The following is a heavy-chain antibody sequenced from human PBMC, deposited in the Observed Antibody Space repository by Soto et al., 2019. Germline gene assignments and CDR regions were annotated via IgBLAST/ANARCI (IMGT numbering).Heavy chain of an antibody. CDR2: ISGSGGST. J-gene: IGHJ3*02. CDR1: GFTFSSYA. Sequence: GGSLRLSCAASGFTFSSYAMGWVRQAPGKGLEWVSAISGSGGSTYYADSVKGRFTISRDNSKNTLYLQMNSLRAEDTAVYYCAKDLYYYGSGRDAFDIWGQGTMVTVSS. D-gene: IGHD3-10*01. CDR3: AKDLYYYGSGRDAFDI. V-gene: IGHV3-23*01.